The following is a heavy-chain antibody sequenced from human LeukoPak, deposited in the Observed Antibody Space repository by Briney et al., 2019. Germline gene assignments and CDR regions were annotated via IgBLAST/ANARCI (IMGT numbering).Heavy chain of an antibody. J-gene: IGHJ4*02. CDR3: ASGLDGYRTGFDY. D-gene: IGHD5-24*01. Sequence: SQTLSLTCTVSGGSISSGSYYWRWIRRPAGTGLEWLGRIYTSGSTNYNPSLKSRVTISVDTSKNQFSLKLSSVTAADTAVYYCASGLDGYRTGFDYWGQGTLVTVSS. CDR1: GGSISSGSYY. CDR2: IYTSGST. V-gene: IGHV4-61*02.